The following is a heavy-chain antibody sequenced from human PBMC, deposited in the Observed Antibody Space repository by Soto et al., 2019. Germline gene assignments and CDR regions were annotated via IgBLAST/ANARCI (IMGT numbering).Heavy chain of an antibody. J-gene: IGHJ4*02. CDR1: GGTFSSYT. CDR2: IIPILGIA. V-gene: IGHV1-69*02. Sequence: QVQLVQSGAEVKKPGSSVKVSCKASGGTFSSYTISWVRQAPGQGLEWMGRIIPILGIANYAQKFQGSVTITADKSTSTAYMELSSLRSEDTAVYYCASPIPGYDILTGSYYFDYWGQGTLVTVSS. D-gene: IGHD3-9*01. CDR3: ASPIPGYDILTGSYYFDY.